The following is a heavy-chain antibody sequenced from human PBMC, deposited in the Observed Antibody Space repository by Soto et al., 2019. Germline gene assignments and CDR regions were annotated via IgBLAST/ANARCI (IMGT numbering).Heavy chain of an antibody. CDR3: TVEWLA. V-gene: IGHV3-49*04. CDR2: IRSKAYGGTT. Sequence: EVQLVESGGGLVQPGRSLRLSCTASGFTFGDYVMSWVRQAPGKGLEWVGFIRSKAYGGTTEYAASVKGRFTISRDDSKSIAYLQMNSLKTEDTAVYYCTVEWLAWGQGTLVTVSS. J-gene: IGHJ5*02. D-gene: IGHD6-19*01. CDR1: GFTFGDYV.